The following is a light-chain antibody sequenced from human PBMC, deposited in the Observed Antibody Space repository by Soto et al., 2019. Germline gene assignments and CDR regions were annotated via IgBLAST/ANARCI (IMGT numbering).Light chain of an antibody. CDR1: QTIIGY. CDR2: AAS. Sequence: DIQMTQSPSSLSSSIGDIVAITCRAIQTIIGYLNWYQQKPGKAPRLLINAASNLQSGVPSRFRGSGSETDFTLTITSLQPEDFATYYCQQSYTTPRKFGQGTKVDIK. V-gene: IGKV1-39*01. J-gene: IGKJ1*01. CDR3: QQSYTTPRK.